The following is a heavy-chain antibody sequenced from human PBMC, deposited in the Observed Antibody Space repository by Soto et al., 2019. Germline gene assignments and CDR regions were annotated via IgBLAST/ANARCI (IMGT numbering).Heavy chain of an antibody. CDR3: ARDKGILYGAGRMDY. CDR2: VNPNSGGT. CDR1: GYTFTGYY. D-gene: IGHD1-26*01. Sequence: QVQLVQSGAEVKKPGASVQVSCKASGYTFTGYYIHWVRQAPGQGLEWMGWVNPNSGGTDYSRKFQGRVTMTRDTSISTVYMELNSLKSDDTAVYYCARDKGILYGAGRMDYWGQGTLVTVSS. J-gene: IGHJ4*02. V-gene: IGHV1-2*02.